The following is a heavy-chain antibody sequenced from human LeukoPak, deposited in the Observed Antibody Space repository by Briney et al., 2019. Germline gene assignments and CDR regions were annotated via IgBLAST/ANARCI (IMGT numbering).Heavy chain of an antibody. D-gene: IGHD4-23*01. J-gene: IGHJ4*02. Sequence: PGGSLRLSRAASGFTFSSYGTHWVRQAPGEGLGWVAVISNDGSNTYYADSVKGRFTIARDKSKNTLNLQMSSLRAEATAVYYCVKAVYGGNSGMNYWGQGTLVTVSS. CDR2: ISNDGSNT. CDR3: VKAVYGGNSGMNY. V-gene: IGHV3-30*18. CDR1: GFTFSSYG.